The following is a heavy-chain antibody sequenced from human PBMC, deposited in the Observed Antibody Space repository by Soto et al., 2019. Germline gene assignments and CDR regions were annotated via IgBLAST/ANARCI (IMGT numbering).Heavy chain of an antibody. Sequence: GKGLEWISIIYSAGNTYYADPVKGRFPVSRDTSKNTLYIQMNSLGAEDTAVYYCARDFFFQAETGIRDVRSVAAFLLNRPSDL. J-gene: IGHJ2*01. V-gene: IGHV3-66*01. CDR2: IYSAGNT. CDR3: ARDFFFQAETGIRDVRSVAAFLLNRPSDL. D-gene: IGHD3-10*02.